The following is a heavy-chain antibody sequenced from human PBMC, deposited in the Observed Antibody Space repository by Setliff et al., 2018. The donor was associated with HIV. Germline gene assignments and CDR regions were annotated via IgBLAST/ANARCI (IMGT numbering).Heavy chain of an antibody. D-gene: IGHD3-3*01. CDR1: GASSSSHY. V-gene: IGHV4-59*08. CDR2: VYNSGTT. CDR3: ARHDMRHYDFWSGSPSHWFDP. J-gene: IGHJ5*02. Sequence: SETLSLTCTVSGASSSSHYWSWIRQPPGKAPEWIGYVYNSGTTKYNPALKRRVTVSVDTSKNQFSLKLSSVTAADTAVYYCARHDMRHYDFWSGSPSHWFDPWGQGTLVTVSS.